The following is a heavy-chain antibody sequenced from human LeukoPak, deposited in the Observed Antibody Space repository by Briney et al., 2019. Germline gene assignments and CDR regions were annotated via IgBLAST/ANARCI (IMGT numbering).Heavy chain of an antibody. J-gene: IGHJ4*02. V-gene: IGHV4-4*07. CDR2: IYTSGST. D-gene: IGHD5-18*01. CDR3: ATLRYSHGYET. CDR1: GGSISSHY. Sequence: PSETLSLTCTVSGGSISSHYWSWIRQPAGKGLEWIGRIYTSGSTNYNPSLKSRVTMSLDTSKNQFSLKLSSVTAADTAVYYCATLRYSHGYETWGQGTLVTVSS.